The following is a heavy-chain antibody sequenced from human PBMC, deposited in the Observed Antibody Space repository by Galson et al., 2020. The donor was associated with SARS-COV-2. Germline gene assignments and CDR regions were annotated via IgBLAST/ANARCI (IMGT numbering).Heavy chain of an antibody. V-gene: IGHV4-39*01. Sequence: SETLSLTCTVSGGSISSSPYYWGWIRQPPGKGLEWIGNIYYSGNTYYYNPSLKSRVTISVDTSKNQFSLRVSSVTAADTAVYYCARLDCRGVSGYYYYDYMYVWGKGSTVIVS. CDR3: ARLDCRGVSGYYYYDYMYV. D-gene: IGHD2-15*01. J-gene: IGHJ6*03. CDR1: GGSISSSPYY. CDR2: IYYSGNTY.